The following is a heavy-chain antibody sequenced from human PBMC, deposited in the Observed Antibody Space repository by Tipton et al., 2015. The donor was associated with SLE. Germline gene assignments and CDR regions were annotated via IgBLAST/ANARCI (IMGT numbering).Heavy chain of an antibody. D-gene: IGHD2-15*01. Sequence: SLRLSCAASGFSFSDYAMFWVRQAPGKGLEWVADISFDGSDTYYADYVKGRFTISRDNSKNTVYLQMSSLKADDTALYYCARDKISYCRQSSCYQSTFDYWGQGVLVTVSS. CDR3: ARDKISYCRQSSCYQSTFDY. CDR2: ISFDGSDT. V-gene: IGHV3-30*04. CDR1: GFSFSDYA. J-gene: IGHJ4*02.